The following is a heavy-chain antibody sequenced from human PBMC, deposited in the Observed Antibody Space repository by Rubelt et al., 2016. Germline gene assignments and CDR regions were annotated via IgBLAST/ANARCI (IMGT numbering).Heavy chain of an antibody. CDR2: IYWDADK. CDR1: GFSLSTSGVN. V-gene: IGHV2-5*02. Sequence: QITLKESGPTLVKPTQTLTLTCTFSGFSLSTSGVNVGWIRQSPGKALAWLALIYWDADKHYSPSLKSRPTITKETSQNQVVLTMTNMDPVETAKYYCAHRREKFYFDFGGQGTLVTVSS. J-gene: IGHJ4*02. CDR3: AHRREKFYFDF.